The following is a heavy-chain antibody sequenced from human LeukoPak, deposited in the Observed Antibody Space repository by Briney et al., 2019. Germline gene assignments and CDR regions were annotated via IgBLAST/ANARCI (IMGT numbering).Heavy chain of an antibody. CDR3: ASARENYDILTGYYKGGSFDY. CDR2: INHSGST. D-gene: IGHD3-9*01. J-gene: IGHJ4*02. Sequence: PSETLSLTCAVYGGSFSGYYWSWIRQPPGKGLEWIGEINHSGSTNYNPSLKSRVTISVNTSKNQFSLKLSSVTAADTAVYYCASARENYDILTGYYKGGSFDYWGQGTLVTVSS. CDR1: GGSFSGYY. V-gene: IGHV4-34*01.